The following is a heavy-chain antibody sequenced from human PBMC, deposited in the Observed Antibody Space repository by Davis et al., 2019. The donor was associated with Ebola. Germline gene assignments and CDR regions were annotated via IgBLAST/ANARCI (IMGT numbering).Heavy chain of an antibody. CDR2: IYSGGST. Sequence: GESLKISCAASGFTVSSNYMSWVRQAPGMGLEWVSVIYSGGSTYYADSVKGRFTISRDNSKNTLYLQMNSLRAEDTAVYYCARDSLTTVTTYYYYGMDVWGQGTTVTVSS. D-gene: IGHD4-17*01. CDR1: GFTVSSNY. CDR3: ARDSLTTVTTYYYYGMDV. V-gene: IGHV3-53*01. J-gene: IGHJ6*02.